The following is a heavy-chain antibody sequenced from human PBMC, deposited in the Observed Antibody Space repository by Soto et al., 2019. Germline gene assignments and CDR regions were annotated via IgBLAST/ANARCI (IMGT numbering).Heavy chain of an antibody. J-gene: IGHJ4*02. Sequence: QITLEESGPPRVKPTQTLALTCTFSGFSLTTSGVGVGWIRKTPGKALEWLAVIYWDDDKRYNPSLKSRLTITKDTTKNQVVLTMADMAPVDTATYFCAHRGYMYGNWDHGYFDYWGQGDLVTVSS. CDR1: GFSLTTSGVG. D-gene: IGHD5-18*01. V-gene: IGHV2-5*02. CDR2: IYWDDDK. CDR3: AHRGYMYGNWDHGYFDY.